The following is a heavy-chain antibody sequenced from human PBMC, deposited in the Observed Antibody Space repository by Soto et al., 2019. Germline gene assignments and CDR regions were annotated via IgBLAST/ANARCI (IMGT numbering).Heavy chain of an antibody. J-gene: IGHJ4*02. CDR1: GVSISSGNW. Sequence: SETMSLTCAVSGVSISSGNWWTWVRQSPQRGLEYIGEIFHDGTANYYPSFERRIAISVDTSKNQFSLKLTSVTAADTAIYFCARLVYDTRLNYMYFDFWGQGTLVTVSS. D-gene: IGHD3-10*01. CDR3: ARLVYDTRLNYMYFDF. CDR2: IFHDGTA. V-gene: IGHV4-4*02.